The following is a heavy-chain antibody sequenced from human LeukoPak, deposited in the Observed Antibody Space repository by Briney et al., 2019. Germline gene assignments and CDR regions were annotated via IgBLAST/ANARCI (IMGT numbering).Heavy chain of an antibody. D-gene: IGHD4-17*01. CDR1: GGSISSGGYS. J-gene: IGHJ4*02. V-gene: IGHV4-30-2*01. CDR2: IYHSGST. Sequence: SQTLSLTCAVSGGSISSGGYSWSWIRQPPGKGLEWIGYIYHSGSTYYNPSLKSRVTISVDRSKNQFSLKLSSVTAADTAVYYCASTVTHDERYYFDYWGQGTLVTVSS. CDR3: ASTVTHDERYYFDY.